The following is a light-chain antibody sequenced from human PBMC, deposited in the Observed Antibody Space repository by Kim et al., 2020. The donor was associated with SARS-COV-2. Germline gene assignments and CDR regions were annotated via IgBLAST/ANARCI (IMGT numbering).Light chain of an antibody. V-gene: IGLV1-47*02. CDR1: SSNIGSNY. CDR3: AAWDDSLSGYV. J-gene: IGLJ1*01. Sequence: GQSVTIPCSGSSSNIGSNYVSWYQQLPGTAPKLLIYSNNQRPSGVPDRFSGSKSGTSASLAISGLRSEDEADYYCAAWDDSLSGYVFGTGTKVTVL. CDR2: SNN.